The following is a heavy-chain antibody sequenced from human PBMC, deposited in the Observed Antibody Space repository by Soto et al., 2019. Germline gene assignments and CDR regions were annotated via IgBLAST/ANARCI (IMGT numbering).Heavy chain of an antibody. J-gene: IGHJ6*03. D-gene: IGHD3-10*01. CDR3: ARHVSKWFGELSGGYYYYMDV. CDR2: IYYSGST. V-gene: IGHV4-39*01. Sequence: QLQLQESGPGLVKPSETLSLTCTVSGGSISSSSYYWGWIRQPPGKGLEWIGSIYYSGSTYYNPSLKSRVTISVDTSKNQFSLKLSSVTAADTAVYYCARHVSKWFGELSGGYYYYMDVWGKGTTVTVSS. CDR1: GGSISSSSYY.